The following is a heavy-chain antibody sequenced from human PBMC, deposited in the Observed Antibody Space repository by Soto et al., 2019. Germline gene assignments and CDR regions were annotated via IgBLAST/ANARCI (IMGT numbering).Heavy chain of an antibody. V-gene: IGHV3-23*01. CDR1: GFTFSIYA. CDR2: ISGSGGST. Sequence: EVQLLESGGGLVQPGGSLRLSCAASGFTFSIYAMRWVRQAPVKGLEWVSGISGSGGSTYYADSVKGRFTISRDNSKNTLYLQMNSLRAEDTAVYYCARRGSGSYYDYWGQGTLVTVSS. CDR3: ARRGSGSYYDY. J-gene: IGHJ4*02. D-gene: IGHD1-26*01.